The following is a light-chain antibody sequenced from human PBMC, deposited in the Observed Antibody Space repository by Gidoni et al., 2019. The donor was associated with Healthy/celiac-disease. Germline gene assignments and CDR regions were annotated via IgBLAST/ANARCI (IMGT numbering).Light chain of an antibody. CDR3: AAWDDSLNGPV. Sequence: QRVTISCSGLSSNIGRNTVNWYQQLPGTAPKLLIYSNNQRPSGVPDRCSGSKSGTSASLALSGLQSEDEADYYCAAWDDSLNGPVFGGGTKLTVL. CDR2: SNN. V-gene: IGLV1-44*01. J-gene: IGLJ2*01. CDR1: SSNIGRNT.